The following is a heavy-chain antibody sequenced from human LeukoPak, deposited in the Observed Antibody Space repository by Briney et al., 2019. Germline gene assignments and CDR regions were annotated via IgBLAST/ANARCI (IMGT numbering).Heavy chain of an antibody. J-gene: IGHJ4*02. CDR1: GYTFTDYY. CDR3: ARANFLYCSSSTCLFDY. Sequence: GASVKVSCKASGYTFTDYYMHWVRQAPGQGFEWMGWINPNDGDTSHAQKFQGRVTMTRDTSISTAHMEVSRLRSDDTAVYYCARANFLYCSSSTCLFDYWGQGTLVTVSS. V-gene: IGHV1-2*02. CDR2: INPNDGDT. D-gene: IGHD2-2*01.